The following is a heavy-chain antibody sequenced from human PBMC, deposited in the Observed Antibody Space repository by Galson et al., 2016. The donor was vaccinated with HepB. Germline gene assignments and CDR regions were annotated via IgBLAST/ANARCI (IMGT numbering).Heavy chain of an antibody. CDR1: GLSVSINY. Sequence: LRLSCAASGLSVSINYMSWVRQAPGKGLEWVSVIYSGGSTFYADSVMGRFTISRDNAKNSLFLQMNSLSAEDTAVYYCARTQRNGDELDYWGQGTLVTVSS. CDR3: ARTQRNGDELDY. D-gene: IGHD4-17*01. J-gene: IGHJ4*02. V-gene: IGHV3-66*01. CDR2: IYSGGST.